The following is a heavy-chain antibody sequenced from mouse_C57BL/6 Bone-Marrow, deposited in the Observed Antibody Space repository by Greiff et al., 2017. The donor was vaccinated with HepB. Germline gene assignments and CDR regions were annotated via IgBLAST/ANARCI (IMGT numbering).Heavy chain of an antibody. Sequence: VQLQQSGPGLVAPSQSLSITCTVSGFSLTSYAISWVRQPPGKGLEWLGVIWTGGGTNYNSARKSRLSISKDNSKSQVFLKMNSLQTDDTARYYCARYGNYGDYAMDYWGQGTSVTVSS. J-gene: IGHJ4*01. D-gene: IGHD2-10*02. CDR3: ARYGNYGDYAMDY. CDR1: GFSLTSYA. CDR2: IWTGGGT. V-gene: IGHV2-9-1*01.